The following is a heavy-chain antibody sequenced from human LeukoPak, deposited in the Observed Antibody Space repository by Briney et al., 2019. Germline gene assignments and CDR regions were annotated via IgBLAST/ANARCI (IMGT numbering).Heavy chain of an antibody. D-gene: IGHD3-10*01. CDR2: IYYSGST. J-gene: IGHJ4*02. Sequence: PSETLSLTCTVSGGSISSYYWSWIRQPPGKGLEWIGYIYYSGSTNYNPSLKSRVTISVDTSKNQFSLKLSSVTAADTAVYYCARSGFGEFPPDYWGQGTLVTVSS. CDR1: GGSISSYY. CDR3: ARSGFGEFPPDY. V-gene: IGHV4-59*01.